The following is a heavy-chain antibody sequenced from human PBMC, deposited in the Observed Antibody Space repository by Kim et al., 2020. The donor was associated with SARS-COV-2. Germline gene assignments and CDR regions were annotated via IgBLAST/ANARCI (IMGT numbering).Heavy chain of an antibody. CDR3: ARERSRARDY. V-gene: IGHV3-7*01. J-gene: IGHJ4*02. CDR2: E. D-gene: IGHD5-12*01. Sequence: ETDVNSVKGRFTISRDNVKNSLYLQMTSLRPEDTALYFCARERSRARDYWGQGTLVTVSS.